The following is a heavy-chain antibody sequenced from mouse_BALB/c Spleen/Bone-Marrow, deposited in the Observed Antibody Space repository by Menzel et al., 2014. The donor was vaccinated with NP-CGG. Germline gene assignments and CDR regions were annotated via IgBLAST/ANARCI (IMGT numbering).Heavy chain of an antibody. Sequence: VQLQESGAELVRPGVSVKISCKGSGYTFTDYAMHWVKQSHAKSLEWIGVISTYYGDATYNQKFEGKATMTVDKSSSTAYMELARLTSEDSAIYYCARDLDYWGQGTTLTVSS. V-gene: IGHV1S137*01. CDR1: GYTFTDYA. CDR2: ISTYYGDA. J-gene: IGHJ2*01. CDR3: ARDLDY.